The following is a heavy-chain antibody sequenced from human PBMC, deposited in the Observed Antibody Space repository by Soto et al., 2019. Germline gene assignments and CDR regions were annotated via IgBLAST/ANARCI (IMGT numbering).Heavy chain of an antibody. Sequence: EASVKVSCKASGYTFTSYGISWVRQAPGQGLEWMGWISAYNGNTNYAQKLQGRVTMTTDTSTSTAYMELRSLRPDDTAVYYCARVRKAWIHLRSGHYYYYYMDGWGKGTTVTVAS. D-gene: IGHD5-18*01. J-gene: IGHJ6*03. CDR3: ARVRKAWIHLRSGHYYYYYMDG. CDR1: GYTFTSYG. CDR2: ISAYNGNT. V-gene: IGHV1-18*01.